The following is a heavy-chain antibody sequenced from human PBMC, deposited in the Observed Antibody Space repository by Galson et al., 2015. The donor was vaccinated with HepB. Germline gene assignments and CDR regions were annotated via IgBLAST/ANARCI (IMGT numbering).Heavy chain of an antibody. CDR2: IYWDGDK. CDR1: GFSFTTSEVG. V-gene: IGHV2-5*02. J-gene: IGHJ4*02. Sequence: PALVKPTQTLTLTCTFSGFSFTTSEVGVGWIRQPPGKALEWLALIYWDGDKRYTPSLKNRLTITKDTSKNQVVLTMTNMDPVDTATYYCVKRERTAAVTLWGQGTLVTVSS. CDR3: VKRERTAAVTL. D-gene: IGHD6-13*01.